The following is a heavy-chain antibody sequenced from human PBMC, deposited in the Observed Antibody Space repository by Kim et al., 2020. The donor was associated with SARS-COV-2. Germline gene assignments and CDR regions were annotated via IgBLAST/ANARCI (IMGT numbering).Heavy chain of an antibody. Sequence: ASVKVSCKASGYTFTGYYMHWVRQAPGQGLEWMGRINPNSGGTNYAQKFQGRVTMTRDTSISTAYMELSRLRSDDTAVYYCARGENRDVDLAHSSGWYSYASRLNWFDPWGQGTLVTVSS. J-gene: IGHJ5*02. V-gene: IGHV1-2*06. CDR1: GYTFTGYY. CDR2: INPNSGGT. CDR3: ARGENRDVDLAHSSGWYSYASRLNWFDP. D-gene: IGHD6-19*01.